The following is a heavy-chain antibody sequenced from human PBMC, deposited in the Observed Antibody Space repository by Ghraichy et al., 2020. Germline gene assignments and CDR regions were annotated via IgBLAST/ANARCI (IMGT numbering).Heavy chain of an antibody. CDR2: ISSSSSTI. D-gene: IGHD3-10*01. CDR1: GFTFSSYS. Sequence: GGSLRLSCAASGFTFSSYSMNWVRQAPGKGLEWVSYISSSSSTIYYADSVKGRFTISRDNAKNSLYLQMNSLRAEDTAVYYCARDNLYYGSLYGMDVWGQGTTVTVSS. CDR3: ARDNLYYGSLYGMDV. V-gene: IGHV3-48*04. J-gene: IGHJ6*02.